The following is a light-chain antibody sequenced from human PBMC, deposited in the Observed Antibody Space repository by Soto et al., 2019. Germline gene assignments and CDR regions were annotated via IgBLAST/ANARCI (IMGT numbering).Light chain of an antibody. V-gene: IGKV1-39*01. CDR1: QSISSY. J-gene: IGKJ2*01. CDR2: AAS. CDR3: QQSYSAPYT. Sequence: DMQITQSPSSLSASVGDRVTITCRASQSISSYLNWYQQKPGKAPKLLIYAASSFQSGVPSRFSGSGSGTDFTLTISSLQPEDFATYYCQQSYSAPYTFGQGTKVDIK.